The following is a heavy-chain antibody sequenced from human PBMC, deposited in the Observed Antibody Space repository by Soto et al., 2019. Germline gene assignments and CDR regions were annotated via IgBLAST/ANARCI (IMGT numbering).Heavy chain of an antibody. D-gene: IGHD3-3*01. V-gene: IGHV2-5*01. Sequence: QITLKESGPPLVKPTQTLTLTCTFSGFSLSTSGVGVGWIRQPPGKALEWLALIYWNDDKRYSPSLKSRLTITKDTSKNQVVLTMTNMDPVDTATYYCAHRISNYDFWSGSNPANFDYWGQGTLVTVSS. J-gene: IGHJ4*02. CDR3: AHRISNYDFWSGSNPANFDY. CDR2: IYWNDDK. CDR1: GFSLSTSGVG.